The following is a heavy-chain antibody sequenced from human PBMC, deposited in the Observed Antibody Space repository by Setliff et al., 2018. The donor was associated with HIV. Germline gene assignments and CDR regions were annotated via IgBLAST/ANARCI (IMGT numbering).Heavy chain of an antibody. CDR1: GFTFSAYT. J-gene: IGHJ3*02. D-gene: IGHD3-3*01. CDR2: LSAESTFI. Sequence: PGGSLRLSCVASGFTFSAYTMNWVRQAPGKGLEWVASLSAESTFIYYADSMKGRFTISRDNARNSLYLQMNSLRAEDTAMYYCTRDLDLTGGEAFDIWGQGTMVTVS. CDR3: TRDLDLTGGEAFDI. V-gene: IGHV3-21*01.